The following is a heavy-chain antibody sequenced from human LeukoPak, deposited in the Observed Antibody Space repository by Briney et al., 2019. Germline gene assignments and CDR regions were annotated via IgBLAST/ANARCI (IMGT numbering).Heavy chain of an antibody. D-gene: IGHD6-19*01. CDR3: ANFGFRVVDSSGWYDAFDI. CDR2: ISWNSGSI. V-gene: IGHV3-9*01. CDR1: GFTFDDYA. Sequence: GGSLRLSCAASGFTFDDYAMHWVRQAPGKGLEWVSGISWNSGSIGYADSVKGRFTISRDNAKNSLYLQMNSLRAEDTALYYCANFGFRVVDSSGWYDAFDIWGQGTMVTVSS. J-gene: IGHJ3*02.